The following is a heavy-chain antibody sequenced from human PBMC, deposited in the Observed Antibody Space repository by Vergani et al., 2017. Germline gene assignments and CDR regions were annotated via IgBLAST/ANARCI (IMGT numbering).Heavy chain of an antibody. CDR2: ISGSGGST. D-gene: IGHD3-10*01. Sequence: EVQLLECGGGLVQLGGSLRLSCAASGFTFSSYAMSWVRQAPGKGLERVSAISGSGGSTYYADSVKGRFSISRDNSKNTLYLQMDSQRSEETAVYYCGTNLGSGSYYKFDYWGRGTLVTVSS. CDR3: GTNLGSGSYYKFDY. V-gene: IGHV3-23*01. CDR1: GFTFSSYA. J-gene: IGHJ4*02.